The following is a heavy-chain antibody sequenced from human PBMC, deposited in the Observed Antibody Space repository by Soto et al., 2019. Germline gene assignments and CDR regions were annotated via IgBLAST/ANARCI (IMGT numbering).Heavy chain of an antibody. Sequence: VGSLRLSCAVSGITVSSYYMSWVRQAAGKGLEWVSVIYAGTITYYADSVKGRFTIYRDNSKNTLNLEMNSLRVEDTAVYYCARIPYDNSGTIFDYWGQGTLVTVSS. CDR3: ARIPYDNSGTIFDY. J-gene: IGHJ4*02. CDR1: GITVSSYY. V-gene: IGHV3-53*01. D-gene: IGHD3-22*01. CDR2: IYAGTIT.